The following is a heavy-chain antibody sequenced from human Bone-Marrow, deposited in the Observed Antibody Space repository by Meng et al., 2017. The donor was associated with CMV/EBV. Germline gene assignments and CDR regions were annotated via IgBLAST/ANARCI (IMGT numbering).Heavy chain of an antibody. CDR3: ASWPREAAAGTANY. Sequence: GGSLRLSCAASGFTFSSYSMNWVRQAPGKGLEWVSSISSSSSYIYYADSVKGRFTISRDNAKNSLYLQMNSLRAEDTAVYYCASWPREAAAGTANYWGQGTLVTVSS. J-gene: IGHJ4*02. CDR1: GFTFSSYS. V-gene: IGHV3-21*01. CDR2: ISSSSSYI. D-gene: IGHD6-13*01.